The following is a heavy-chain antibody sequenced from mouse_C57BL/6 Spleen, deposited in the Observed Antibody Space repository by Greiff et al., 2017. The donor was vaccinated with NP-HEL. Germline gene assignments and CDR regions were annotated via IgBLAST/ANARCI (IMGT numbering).Heavy chain of an antibody. J-gene: IGHJ2*01. CDR3: ARSYEYGPRYFDY. CDR2: IDPSDSYT. D-gene: IGHD2-4*01. Sequence: QVQLQQPGAELVKPGASVKLSCKASGYTFTSYWMQWVKQRPGQGLEWIGEIDPSDSYTNYNQKFKGKATLTVDTSSSTAYMPLSSLTSEDSAVYYGARSYEYGPRYFDYWGQGTTLTVSS. V-gene: IGHV1-50*01. CDR1: GYTFTSYW.